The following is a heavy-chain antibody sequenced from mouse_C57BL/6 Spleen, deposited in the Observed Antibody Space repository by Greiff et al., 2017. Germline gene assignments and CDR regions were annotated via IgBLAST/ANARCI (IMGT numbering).Heavy chain of an antibody. D-gene: IGHD4-1*01. CDR2: IDPETGGT. CDR3: TRAGTWLAY. CDR1: GYTFTDYE. Sequence: VKLQESGAELVRPGASVTLSCKASGYTFTDYEMHWVKQTPVHGLEWIGAIDPETGGTAYNQKFKGKAILTADKSSSTAYMELRSLTSEDSAVYYCTRAGTWLAYWGQGTLVTVSA. J-gene: IGHJ3*01. V-gene: IGHV1-15*01.